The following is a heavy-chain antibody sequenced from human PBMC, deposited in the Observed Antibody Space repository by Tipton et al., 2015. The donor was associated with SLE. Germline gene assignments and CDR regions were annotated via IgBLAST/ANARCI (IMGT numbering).Heavy chain of an antibody. CDR2: IYRSGTT. CDR1: GASISSGGYY. Sequence: LRLSCTVSGASISSGGYYWSWIRQHPGKGLEWIGHIYRSGTTYYNPSLRSRVSISIDMSKNQFSLKLTSVTAADTAVYYCARGCLGFPDAFDIWGQGIMVIVSS. CDR3: ARGCLGFPDAFDI. D-gene: IGHD4/OR15-4a*01. V-gene: IGHV4-31*03. J-gene: IGHJ3*02.